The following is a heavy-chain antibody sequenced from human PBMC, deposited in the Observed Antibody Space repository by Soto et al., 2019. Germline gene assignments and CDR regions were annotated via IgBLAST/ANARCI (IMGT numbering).Heavy chain of an antibody. CDR1: GFTFSSYA. Sequence: PGGSLRLSCAASGFTFSSYAMSWVRQAPGKGLEWVSAISGSGGSTYYAGSVKGRFTISRDNSKNTLYLQMNSLRAEDTAVYYCAKAAASGSYYPTGVSYFDYWGQGPLVTVSS. D-gene: IGHD1-26*01. J-gene: IGHJ4*02. CDR3: AKAAASGSYYPTGVSYFDY. CDR2: ISGSGGST. V-gene: IGHV3-23*01.